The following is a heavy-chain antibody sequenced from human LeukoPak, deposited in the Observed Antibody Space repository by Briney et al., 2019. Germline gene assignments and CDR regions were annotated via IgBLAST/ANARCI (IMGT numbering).Heavy chain of an antibody. CDR1: GFTFSTYW. CDR3: ARQLLNWNQEYDY. Sequence: GGSLRLSCAASGFTFSTYWMNWVRQAPGKGLEWVANIKQDGSEKYYDGLVKGRFTISRDNAKNSLYLQMNSLRAEDTAVYYCARQLLNWNQEYDYWGQGTLVTVSS. D-gene: IGHD1-20*01. V-gene: IGHV3-7*01. J-gene: IGHJ4*02. CDR2: IKQDGSEK.